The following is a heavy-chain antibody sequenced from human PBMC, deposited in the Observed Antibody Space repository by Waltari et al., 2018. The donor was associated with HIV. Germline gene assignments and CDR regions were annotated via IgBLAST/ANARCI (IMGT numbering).Heavy chain of an antibody. D-gene: IGHD3-10*01. V-gene: IGHV3-33*01. J-gene: IGHJ4*02. Sequence: QVQLVESGGGVVQPGRSLRLSCAASGFTFRTYGMHWVRQAPGKGLEWVAGIWYDGSNKYYADSVKGRLTISRDNSKNTVYLQINRLRAEDTAVYYCAREGHYYGSGRFGGDYWGQGTLVTVSS. CDR2: IWYDGSNK. CDR3: AREGHYYGSGRFGGDY. CDR1: GFTFRTYG.